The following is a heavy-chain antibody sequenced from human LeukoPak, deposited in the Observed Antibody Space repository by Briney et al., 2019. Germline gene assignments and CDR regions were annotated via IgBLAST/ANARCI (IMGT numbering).Heavy chain of an antibody. CDR2: ISGSRSTI. Sequence: PGGSLRLSCAASGFTFSSYSMNWVRQAPGKGLEWVSYISGSRSTIYYADSVKGRFTISRDNAKNSLYLQMNSLRDEDTAMYYCARVTLGSTRGFDYRGQGTLVTVSS. CDR3: ARVTLGSTRGFDY. D-gene: IGHD2/OR15-2a*01. CDR1: GFTFSSYS. V-gene: IGHV3-48*02. J-gene: IGHJ4*02.